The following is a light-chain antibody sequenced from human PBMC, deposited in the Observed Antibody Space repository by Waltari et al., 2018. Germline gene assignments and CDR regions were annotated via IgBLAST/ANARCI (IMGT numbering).Light chain of an antibody. V-gene: IGKV3D-15*01. J-gene: IGKJ2*03. CDR1: QSVSSS. Sequence: EIVMTQSPATLSLSPGERATISCRASQSVSSSLAWYRQKPGQAPRLLIYGASSRATGIPDRFSGSGSGTEFTLTISSLEPEDVAVYYCQQYTNWPQYSFGQGTKVEIK. CDR2: GAS. CDR3: QQYTNWPQYS.